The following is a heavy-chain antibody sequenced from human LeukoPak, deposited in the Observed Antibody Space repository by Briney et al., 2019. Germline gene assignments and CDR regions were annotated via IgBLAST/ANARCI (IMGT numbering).Heavy chain of an antibody. J-gene: IGHJ6*02. CDR3: ARDREERGYYYGMGV. D-gene: IGHD1-1*01. CDR1: GFTFSSYG. V-gene: IGHV3-33*01. Sequence: PGGSLRLSCAASGFTFSSYGMHWVRQAPGKGLEWVAVIWYDGSNKYYGDSVKDRFTISRDNSKNTLYLQMNSLRAEDTAVYYCARDREERGYYYGMGVWGQGTTVTVSS. CDR2: IWYDGSNK.